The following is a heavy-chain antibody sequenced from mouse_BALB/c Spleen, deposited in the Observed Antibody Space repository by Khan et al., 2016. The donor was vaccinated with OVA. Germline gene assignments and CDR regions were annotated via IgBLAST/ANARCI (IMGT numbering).Heavy chain of an antibody. D-gene: IGHD2-4*01. J-gene: IGHJ3*01. Sequence: VQLKQSGPGLVKPSQSLSLTCTVTGYSITSDYAWNWIRQFPGNKLEWMGYISYSGSTSYNPSLKSRISITRDTSKNQFFLQLNSVTTEDTATYYCATTMITTWFAYWGQGTLVTVSA. V-gene: IGHV3-2*02. CDR3: ATTMITTWFAY. CDR2: ISYSGST. CDR1: GYSITSDYA.